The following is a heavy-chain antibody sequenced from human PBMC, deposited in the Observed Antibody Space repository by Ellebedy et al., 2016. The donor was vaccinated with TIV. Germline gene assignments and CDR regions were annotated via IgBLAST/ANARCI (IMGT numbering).Heavy chain of an antibody. CDR2: ISDSGDST. D-gene: IGHD2-2*01. J-gene: IGHJ6*02. Sequence: GESLKISXAASGFTFSSYAMSWVRQAPGEGLEWVSTISDSGDSTYYADSVKGRFTISRDNSKNTLYLQMNSLRAEDTAIYYCAKAYQSGSSLRVYCAMDVWGQGTTVAVSS. CDR3: AKAYQSGSSLRVYCAMDV. CDR1: GFTFSSYA. V-gene: IGHV3-23*01.